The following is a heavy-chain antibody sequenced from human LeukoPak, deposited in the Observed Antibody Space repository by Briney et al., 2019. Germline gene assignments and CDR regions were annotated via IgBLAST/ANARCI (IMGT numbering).Heavy chain of an antibody. CDR1: GGSFSGYY. J-gene: IGHJ6*02. Sequence: SETLSLTCAVYGGSFSGYYWSWIRQPPVKGLEWIGEINHSGSTNYNPSLKSRVTISVDTSKNQFSLKLSSVTAADTAVYYCARYLQPRGGDFWSSPYYGMDVWGQGTTVTVSS. V-gene: IGHV4-34*01. D-gene: IGHD3-3*01. CDR2: INHSGST. CDR3: ARYLQPRGGDFWSSPYYGMDV.